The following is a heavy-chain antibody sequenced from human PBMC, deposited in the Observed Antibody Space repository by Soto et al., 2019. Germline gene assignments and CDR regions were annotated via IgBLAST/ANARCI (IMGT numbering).Heavy chain of an antibody. V-gene: IGHV3-48*02. J-gene: IGHJ4*02. CDR2: ISSSSSTI. CDR3: ARGFKEVRGAY. D-gene: IGHD3-10*01. Sequence: EVQLVESGGGLVQPGGSLRLSCAASGFTFSSYSMNWVRQAPGKGLEWVSYISSSSSTIYYADSVKGRFTISRDNAKNSLYLPTNSLRDEDTAVYYCARGFKEVRGAYWGQGTLVTVSS. CDR1: GFTFSSYS.